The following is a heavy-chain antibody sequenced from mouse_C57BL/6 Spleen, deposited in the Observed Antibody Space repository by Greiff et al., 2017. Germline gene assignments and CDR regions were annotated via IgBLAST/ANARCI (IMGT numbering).Heavy chain of an antibody. CDR1: GFTFSDYG. Sequence: EVKLQESGGGLVKPGGSLKLSCAASGFTFSDYGMHWVRQAPEKGLEWVAYISSGSSTIYYADTVKGRFTIPRDNANNTLFLQMTSLRSEDTAMYYCARLTSSFDYWGQGTTLTVSS. J-gene: IGHJ2*01. CDR2: ISSGSSTI. CDR3: ARLTSSFDY. D-gene: IGHD1-1*01. V-gene: IGHV5-17*01.